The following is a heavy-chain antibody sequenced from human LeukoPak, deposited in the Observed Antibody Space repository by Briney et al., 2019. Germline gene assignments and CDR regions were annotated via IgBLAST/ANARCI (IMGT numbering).Heavy chain of an antibody. D-gene: IGHD6-25*01. J-gene: IGHJ5*02. CDR1: GGSISSSSYY. CDR2: MYYRGTT. Sequence: PSETLSLTCTVSGGSISSSSYYWGWIRQPPGKGLEWIGSMYYRGTTYYNLSLKSRVTISVDTSKNQLSLKVTSVTAADTALYYCARCIAAAGWFDPWGQGTLVTVSS. V-gene: IGHV4-39*01. CDR3: ARCIAAAGWFDP.